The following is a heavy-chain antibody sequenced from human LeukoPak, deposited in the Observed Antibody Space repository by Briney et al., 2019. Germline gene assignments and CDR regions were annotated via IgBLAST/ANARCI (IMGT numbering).Heavy chain of an antibody. D-gene: IGHD6-19*01. V-gene: IGHV4-39*01. J-gene: IGHJ4*02. CDR2: INHSGST. CDR1: GGSINNYNYY. CDR3: ARHTGLRGRKPPEYSSGWSRRGFDY. Sequence: SETLSLTCTVSGGSINNYNYYWGWIRQPPGKGLEWIGEINHSGSTNYNPSLKSRVTISVDTSKNQFSLKLSSVTAADTAVYYCARHTGLRGRKPPEYSSGWSRRGFDYWGQGTLVTVSS.